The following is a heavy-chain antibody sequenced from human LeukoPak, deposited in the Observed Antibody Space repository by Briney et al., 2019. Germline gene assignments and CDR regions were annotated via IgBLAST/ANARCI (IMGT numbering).Heavy chain of an antibody. CDR2: ISAYNGNT. V-gene: IGHV1-18*01. D-gene: IGHD3-10*01. Sequence: ASVKVSCKASGYTFTSHGISWVRQAPGQGLEWMGWISAYNGNTNYAQKLQGRVTMTTDTSTGTAYMELRSLRSDDTAVYYCARMIWGAITDYWGQGTLVTVSS. CDR1: GYTFTSHG. J-gene: IGHJ4*02. CDR3: ARMIWGAITDY.